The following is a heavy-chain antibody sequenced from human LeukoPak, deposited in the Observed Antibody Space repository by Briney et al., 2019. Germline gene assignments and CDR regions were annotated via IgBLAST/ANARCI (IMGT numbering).Heavy chain of an antibody. Sequence: GGSLRLSCAASGFTFSSHGMHWVRQAPGKGLEWVAVIWYDGSNKNYADSVKGRFTISRDNSENTLYLQMNSLRAEDTAVYYCARVADYSNSAHADYWGQGTLVTVSS. J-gene: IGHJ4*02. CDR3: ARVADYSNSAHADY. CDR2: IWYDGSNK. D-gene: IGHD4-11*01. CDR1: GFTFSSHG. V-gene: IGHV3-33*08.